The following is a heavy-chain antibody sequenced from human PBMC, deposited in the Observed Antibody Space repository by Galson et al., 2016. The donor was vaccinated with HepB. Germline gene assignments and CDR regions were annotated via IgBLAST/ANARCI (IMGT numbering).Heavy chain of an antibody. D-gene: IGHD3-3*01. V-gene: IGHV3-33*01. Sequence: SCKASGFTFSSYGMHWVRQAPGKGLQWVAVIWNDGSNQYYADSVKGRFTISRDNFKNTLYLQMTSLRVEDTAVYYCARDFSGEWLLYRGGMDVWGQGTAVTVSS. J-gene: IGHJ6*02. CDR2: IWNDGSNQ. CDR1: GFTFSSYG. CDR3: ARDFSGEWLLYRGGMDV.